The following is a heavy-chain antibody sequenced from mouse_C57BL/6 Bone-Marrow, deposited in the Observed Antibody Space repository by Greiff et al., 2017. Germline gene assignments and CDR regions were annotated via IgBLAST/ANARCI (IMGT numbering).Heavy chain of an antibody. CDR3: YYYGSSYESAWFAY. V-gene: IGHV5-2*01. J-gene: IGHJ3*01. CDR2: INSDGGST. D-gene: IGHD1-1*01. CDR1: EYEFPSHD. Sequence: EVKLVESGGGLVQPGESLKLSCESNEYEFPSHDMSWVRKTPEKRLELVAAINSDGGSTYYPDTMERRFIISRDNTKKTLYLQMSSLRSEDTALYYPYYYGSSYESAWFAYWGQGTLVTVSA.